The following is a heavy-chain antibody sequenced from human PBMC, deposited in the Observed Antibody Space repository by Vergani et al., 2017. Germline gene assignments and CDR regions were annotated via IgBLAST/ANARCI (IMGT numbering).Heavy chain of an antibody. D-gene: IGHD3-10*01. Sequence: EVQLVESGGGLVQPGGSLRLSCAASGFTFDDYAMHWVRQAPGKGLEWVSGISWNSGSIGYADSVKGRFTISRDNAKNMLYLQMNSLRAEDTAVYYCASPGYSGHYWGQGTLVTVSS. CDR2: ISWNSGSI. CDR1: GFTFDDYA. J-gene: IGHJ4*02. V-gene: IGHV3-9*01. CDR3: ASPGYSGHY.